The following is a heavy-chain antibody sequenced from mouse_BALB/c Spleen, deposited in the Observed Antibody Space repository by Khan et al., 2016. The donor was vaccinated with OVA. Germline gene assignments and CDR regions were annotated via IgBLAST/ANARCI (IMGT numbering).Heavy chain of an antibody. V-gene: IGHV1-69*02. Sequence: VQLQESGAELVRPGASVKLSCKTSGYTFTNYWINWVKQRPGQGLEWIGNIYPSDSYTNYNQKFKDKATLTVDKSSSTAYMQLTSPTSEDSAVYYCTRGDPGNFDYWGHGTTLTVSS. J-gene: IGHJ2*01. CDR2: IYPSDSYT. CDR3: TRGDPGNFDY. D-gene: IGHD2-13*01. CDR1: GYTFTNYW.